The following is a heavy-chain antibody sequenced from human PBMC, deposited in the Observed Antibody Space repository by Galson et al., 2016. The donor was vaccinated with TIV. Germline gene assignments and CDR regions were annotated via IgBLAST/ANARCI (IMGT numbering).Heavy chain of an antibody. J-gene: IGHJ1*01. Sequence: TLSLTCNVSGGSISNAGYFWSWIRLHPGKGLEWIGNIYYSGRTYYNPSLKSRVTMSVDKSQNQFPLNLRSVTAADTAVYYCARWADSGSYYDYVQHWGQGTLVTVSS. V-gene: IGHV4-31*03. CDR1: GGSISNAGYF. CDR3: ARWADSGSYYDYVQH. D-gene: IGHD1-26*01. CDR2: IYYSGRT.